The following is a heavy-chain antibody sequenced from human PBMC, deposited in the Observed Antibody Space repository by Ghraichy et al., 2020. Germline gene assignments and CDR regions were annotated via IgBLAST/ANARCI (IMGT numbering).Heavy chain of an antibody. CDR1: GFTFNNFW. CDR2: IKGDGNEK. CDR3: ARDLPGSYFDL. D-gene: IGHD1-14*01. Sequence: GGSLRLSCVASGFTFNNFWMAWVRQAPGKGLEWVANIKGDGNEKYHVDSVKGRFTISRDNAKKSLYLQMNSLRVEDTAVYFCARDLPGSYFDLWGRGTLVTVSS. J-gene: IGHJ2*01. V-gene: IGHV3-7*03.